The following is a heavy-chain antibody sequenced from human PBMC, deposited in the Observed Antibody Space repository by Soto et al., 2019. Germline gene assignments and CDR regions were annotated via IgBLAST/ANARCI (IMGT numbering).Heavy chain of an antibody. J-gene: IGHJ6*02. V-gene: IGHV1-69*06. D-gene: IGHD3-3*01. CDR2: IIPIFGTA. Sequence: VKGACKAAGGPLSSYAISWGRQAPGQGLEWMGGIIPIFGTANYAQKFQGRVTITADKSTSTAYMELSSLRSEDTAVYYCARDQVDFWSGRSGVYYYYGMDVWAQRTTVTVSS. CDR3: ARDQVDFWSGRSGVYYYYGMDV. CDR1: GGPLSSYA.